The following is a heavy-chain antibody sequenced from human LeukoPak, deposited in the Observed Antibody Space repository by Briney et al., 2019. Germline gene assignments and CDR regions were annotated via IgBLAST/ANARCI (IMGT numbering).Heavy chain of an antibody. CDR2: ISYDGSNK. J-gene: IGHJ6*02. CDR1: GFTFSSYA. V-gene: IGHV3-30-3*01. CDR3: ARDWDFWRGFEDYYYYSMDA. D-gene: IGHD3-3*01. Sequence: GRSLRLSCAASGFTFSSYAMHWFRQAPGKGLVGVAVISYDGSNKYYADSVKGRFTISRDNSKNTLSLQMNSLRAEDTAVYYRARDWDFWRGFEDYYYYSMDAWGQGTPVTVSS.